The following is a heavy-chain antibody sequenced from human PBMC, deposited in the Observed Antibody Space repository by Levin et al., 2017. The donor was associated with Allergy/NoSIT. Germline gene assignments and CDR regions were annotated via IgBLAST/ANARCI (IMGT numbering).Heavy chain of an antibody. CDR2: IYFSGST. Sequence: TSETLSLTCTVSGGSISNYYWSWIRQPPGKGLEWIGYIYFSGSTSYNPSLKSRVTISVDTSKNQFSLKLSSVTAADTAVYYCASTTGGYWGQGTLVTVSS. D-gene: IGHD1-14*01. V-gene: IGHV4-59*01. J-gene: IGHJ4*02. CDR1: GGSISNYY. CDR3: ASTTGGY.